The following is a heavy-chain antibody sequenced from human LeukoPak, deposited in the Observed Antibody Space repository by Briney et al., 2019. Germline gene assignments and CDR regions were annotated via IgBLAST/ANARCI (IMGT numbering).Heavy chain of an antibody. V-gene: IGHV4-59*01. D-gene: IGHD1-7*01. J-gene: IGHJ6*02. Sequence: SETLSLTCTVSGGSISSYYWSWIRQPPGTGLEWIGHIYSSGSTNYNPSLKSRVTMSVGTSKNQFSLKLSSVTAADTAVYYCARVWNYNYHLYGLDVWGQGTTVTVSS. CDR2: IYSSGST. CDR1: GGSISSYY. CDR3: ARVWNYNYHLYGLDV.